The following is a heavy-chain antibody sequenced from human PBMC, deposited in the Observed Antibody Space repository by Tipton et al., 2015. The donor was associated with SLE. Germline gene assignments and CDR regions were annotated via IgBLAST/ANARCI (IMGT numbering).Heavy chain of an antibody. D-gene: IGHD3-3*01. V-gene: IGHV3-7*01. CDR2: IKEDGSEK. J-gene: IGHJ4*02. CDR3: ALSITVFDN. Sequence: SLRLSCTASGFTFGDYHMSWVRQAPGKGLEWVANIKEDGSEKYYLEYVKGRFTISRDNAKNSLYLQMNSLRAEDTAVYYCALSITVFDNWGQGTLVTVSS. CDR1: GFTFGDYH.